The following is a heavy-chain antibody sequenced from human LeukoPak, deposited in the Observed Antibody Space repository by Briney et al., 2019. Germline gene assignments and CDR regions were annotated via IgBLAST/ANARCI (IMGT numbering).Heavy chain of an antibody. D-gene: IGHD6-6*01. CDR2: IYYSGST. CDR3: ARERIEYRSSYHWFDP. V-gene: IGHV4-31*03. CDR1: GGSISSGGYY. J-gene: IGHJ5*02. Sequence: PSQTLSLTCTVSGGSISSGGYYWSWIRQHPRKGLEWIGYIYYSGSTYYNPSLKSRVTISVDTSKNQFSLRLSSVTAADTAVYYCARERIEYRSSYHWFDPWGQGTLVTVSS.